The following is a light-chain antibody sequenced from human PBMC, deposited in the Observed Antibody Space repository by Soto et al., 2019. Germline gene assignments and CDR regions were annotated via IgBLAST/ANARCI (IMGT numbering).Light chain of an antibody. V-gene: IGKV1-5*01. CDR2: DGS. Sequence: DIQMTQSPSTLSASVGDSVTIPCRASQTISDLVAWYQQHPGRAPKLLIYDGSTLQNGVPSRFSGRSSGTGFTLTITSLQPDDFATYYCQQDGDYSTLGPGTKL. CDR3: QQDGDYST. J-gene: IGKJ2*01. CDR1: QTISDL.